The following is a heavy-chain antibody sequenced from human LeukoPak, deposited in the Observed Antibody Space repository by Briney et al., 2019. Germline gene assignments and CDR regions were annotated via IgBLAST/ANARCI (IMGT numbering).Heavy chain of an antibody. J-gene: IGHJ3*02. V-gene: IGHV3-7*03. CDR2: INQDGSEK. CDR3: ARGEWDYGGHGAFDI. D-gene: IGHD4-23*01. Sequence: GGSLRLSCAASGFSFSSYPMSWVRQAPGKGLEWVAHINQDGSEKYYVDSVKGRFTFSRDNVMSSLYLQMNSLRAEDTAVYYCARGEWDYGGHGAFDIWGQGTMVTVSS. CDR1: GFSFSSYP.